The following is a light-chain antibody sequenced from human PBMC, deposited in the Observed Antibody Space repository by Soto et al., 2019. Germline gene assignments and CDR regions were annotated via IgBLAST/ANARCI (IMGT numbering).Light chain of an antibody. J-gene: IGKJ5*01. CDR1: QSVSSSY. V-gene: IGKV3-20*01. CDR2: GAS. Sequence: EIVLTQSPGTLSLSPGERATLSCRASQSVSSSYLAWYQQKPGQAPRLLIYGASSRATGIPYRFSGSGSGTDFTLTISRLEPEDFAVYYCQQYDSSSLTFGQGTRLEIK. CDR3: QQYDSSSLT.